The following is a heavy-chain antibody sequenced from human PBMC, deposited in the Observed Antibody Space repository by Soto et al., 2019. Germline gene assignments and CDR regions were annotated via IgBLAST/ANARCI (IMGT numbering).Heavy chain of an antibody. D-gene: IGHD4-17*01. Sequence: QVQLVESGGGVVQPGTSLRLSCEASGFTFSGFGMHWVRQAPGKGLEWVAVIWYDGSKKYYADCVKGRVTISRNNSKKARSQQMNRLRAEDTAVYYCARGRGGSYGGNSAHFDIWGQGTLVTVSS. J-gene: IGHJ3*02. CDR3: ARGRGGSYGGNSAHFDI. V-gene: IGHV3-33*01. CDR2: IWYDGSKK. CDR1: GFTFSGFG.